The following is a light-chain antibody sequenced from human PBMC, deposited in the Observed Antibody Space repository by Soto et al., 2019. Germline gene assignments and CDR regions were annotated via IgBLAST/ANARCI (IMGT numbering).Light chain of an antibody. CDR3: SSYTSSSTRV. J-gene: IGLJ3*02. V-gene: IGLV2-14*01. CDR2: EVS. Sequence: QSALTQPASVSGSPGQSITISCTGTSSDVGGYNYVSWYQQHPGKAPKLIYEVSNRPSGVSNRFSGSKSGNTASLTISGLQAEHEADYYCSSYTSSSTRVFGGGTKLTVL. CDR1: SSDVGGYNY.